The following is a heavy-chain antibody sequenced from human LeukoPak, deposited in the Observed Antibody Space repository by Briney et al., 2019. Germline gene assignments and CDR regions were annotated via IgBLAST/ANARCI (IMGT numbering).Heavy chain of an antibody. Sequence: PGGSLRLSCAASEFTFRSHIMRWVRQAPGTGLEWVAFIRNDGSNKYYADSVKGRFTISRDNSKNTLYLQMNSLRAEDTAVYYGARDSLDYYCMDVWGKGTTVTVSS. CDR1: EFTFRSHI. D-gene: IGHD1-1*01. CDR2: IRNDGSNK. V-gene: IGHV3-30*02. CDR3: ARDSLDYYCMDV. J-gene: IGHJ6*04.